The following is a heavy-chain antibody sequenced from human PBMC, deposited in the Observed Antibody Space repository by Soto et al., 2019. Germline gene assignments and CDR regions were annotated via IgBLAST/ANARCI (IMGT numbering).Heavy chain of an antibody. D-gene: IGHD3-22*01. V-gene: IGHV3-23*01. CDR2: ISGSGGST. CDR1: VSPFNSYA. CDR3: AKDRGITMIVVVYFDY. Sequence: GVTLRLSCSASVSPFNSYAMSWVRTAPGKGLEWVSAISGSGGSTYYADSVKGRFTISRDNSKNTLYLQMNSLRAEDTAVYYCAKDRGITMIVVVYFDYWGQGTLVTVSS. J-gene: IGHJ4*02.